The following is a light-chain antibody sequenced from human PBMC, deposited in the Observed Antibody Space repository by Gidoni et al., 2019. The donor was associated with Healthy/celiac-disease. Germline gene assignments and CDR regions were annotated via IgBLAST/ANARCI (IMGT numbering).Light chain of an antibody. V-gene: IGLV1-40*01. Sequence: QSVLTQPPSVSGAPGQRVTISCPGSSSTIGSGYDVHWYQHLPGTAPKLLLYGNNNRPSGVPDRFSGSKSGTSASLAITGLQAEDEGDFYCQSYDSSLSGVVFGGGTKLTVL. CDR1: SSTIGSGYD. J-gene: IGLJ2*01. CDR3: QSYDSSLSGVV. CDR2: GNN.